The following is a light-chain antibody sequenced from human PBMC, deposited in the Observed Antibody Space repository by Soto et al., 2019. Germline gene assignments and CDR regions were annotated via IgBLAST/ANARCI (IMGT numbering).Light chain of an antibody. J-gene: IGLJ3*02. CDR3: CSYAGSSTWV. CDR2: EGS. V-gene: IGLV2-23*01. Sequence: QSALTQPASVSGSPGQSITISCTGSSSDVGSYNLVSWYQHHPGKAPKLMIYEGSKRPSGVSNRFSGSKSGNTASLTISGLQAEDEADYYCCSYAGSSTWVFGGRTKLTVL. CDR1: SSDVGSYNL.